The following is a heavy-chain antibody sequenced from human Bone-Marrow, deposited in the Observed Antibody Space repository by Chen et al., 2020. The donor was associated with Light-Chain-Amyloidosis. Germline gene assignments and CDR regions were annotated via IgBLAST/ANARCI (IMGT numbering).Heavy chain of an antibody. CDR2: ISANGGST. CDR1: GFTFNNYGFPFSNYD. J-gene: IGHJ6*02. CDR3: VKGELVAGFLGTNTRRSYYYDMDV. V-gene: IGHV3-23*04. D-gene: IGHD3-16*01. Sequence: EVQLVESGGGLVQTGGSLRLSCAAFGFTFNNYGFPFSNYDMTWVRQAPGKGLEWVSSISANGGSTFYADSVQGRFTISRDNSKNTLYLQVTSLGVEDTAVYYCVKGELVAGFLGTNTRRSYYYDMDVWGHGTTVTVFS.